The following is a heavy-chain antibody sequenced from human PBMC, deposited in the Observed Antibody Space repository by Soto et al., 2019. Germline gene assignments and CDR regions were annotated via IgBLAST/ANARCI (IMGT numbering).Heavy chain of an antibody. CDR2: ISYDGSNK. CDR1: GFTFSSYA. V-gene: IGHV3-30-3*01. J-gene: IGHJ4*02. Sequence: GGSLRLSCAASGFTFSSYAMHWVRQAPGKGLEWVAVISYDGSNKYYADSVKGRFTISRDNSKNTLYLQMNSLRAEDTAVYYCARTVTTFDYWGQGTLVTVSS. CDR3: ARTVTTFDY. D-gene: IGHD4-17*01.